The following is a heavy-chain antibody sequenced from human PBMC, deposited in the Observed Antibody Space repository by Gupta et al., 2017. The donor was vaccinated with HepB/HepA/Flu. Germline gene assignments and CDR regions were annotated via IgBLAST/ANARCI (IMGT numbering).Heavy chain of an antibody. D-gene: IGHD1-1*01. V-gene: IGHV3-23*01. J-gene: IGHJ5*02. Sequence: EVQLLESGGGLVQPGGSLRLSCAASGFTFSTYAMSWVRQAPGKGLEWVSIISGSGGLTYYADSVKGRFTISRDNSKNTLYLQINSLRAEDTAVYYCAKDSANWNVWFDPWGQGTLVTVSS. CDR2: ISGSGGLT. CDR3: AKDSANWNVWFDP. CDR1: GFTFSTYA.